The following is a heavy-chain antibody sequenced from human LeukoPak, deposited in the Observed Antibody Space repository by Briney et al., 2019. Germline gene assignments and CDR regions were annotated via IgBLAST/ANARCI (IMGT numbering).Heavy chain of an antibody. CDR3: ASTLRYFEALFDY. Sequence: SETLSLTCAVYGGSFSGYYWSWIRQPPGKGLEWIGEINHSGSTNYNPSLKSRVTISVDTSKNQFSLKLSSVTAADTAVYYCASTLRYFEALFDYWGQGTLVTVSS. J-gene: IGHJ4*02. CDR1: GGSFSGYY. D-gene: IGHD3-9*01. V-gene: IGHV4-34*01. CDR2: INHSGST.